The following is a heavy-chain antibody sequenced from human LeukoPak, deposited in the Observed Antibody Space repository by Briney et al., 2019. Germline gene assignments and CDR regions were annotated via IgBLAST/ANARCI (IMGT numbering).Heavy chain of an antibody. Sequence: GGSLRLSCAASGFTVSTNYMSWVRQAPGKGLEWVSVIYDDGSAYYADSVKGRFTISRDNSQNTVSLQIISLRAEDTAVYYCARVWYSGSYPVDYWGQGTLITVSS. CDR3: ARVWYSGSYPVDY. J-gene: IGHJ4*02. CDR1: GFTVSTNY. D-gene: IGHD1-26*01. V-gene: IGHV3-53*01. CDR2: IYDDGSA.